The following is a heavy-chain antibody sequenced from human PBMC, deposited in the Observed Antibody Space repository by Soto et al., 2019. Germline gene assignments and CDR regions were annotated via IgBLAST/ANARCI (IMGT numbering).Heavy chain of an antibody. Sequence: ASVKCSCKASGYTFTSYYIHWVRQAPGQGLEWMGWINPNSGGTNYAQKFQGRVSMTWDTSLKTAYMELSSLMSDDTAVYYCARPPGYISDWHYFDLWGQGTLVTVSS. CDR2: INPNSGGT. J-gene: IGHJ4*02. V-gene: IGHV1-2*02. CDR1: GYTFTSYY. D-gene: IGHD2-21*02. CDR3: ARPPGYISDWHYFDL.